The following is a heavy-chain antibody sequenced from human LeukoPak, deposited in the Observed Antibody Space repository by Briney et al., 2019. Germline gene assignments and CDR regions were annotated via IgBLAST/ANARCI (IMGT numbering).Heavy chain of an antibody. J-gene: IGHJ4*02. V-gene: IGHV4-38-2*02. D-gene: IGHD6-19*01. CDR2: IYHSGST. Sequence: SETLSLTCTVSGYSISSGYYWGWIRQPPGKGLEWIGSIYHSGSTYYNPSLKSRVTISVDTSKNQFSLKLSSVTAADTAVYYCARGGYSSGWYGKHFDYWGQGTLVTVSS. CDR1: GYSISSGYY. CDR3: ARGGYSSGWYGKHFDY.